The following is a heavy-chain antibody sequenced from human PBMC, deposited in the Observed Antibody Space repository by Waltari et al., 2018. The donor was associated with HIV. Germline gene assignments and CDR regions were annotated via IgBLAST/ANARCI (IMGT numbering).Heavy chain of an antibody. CDR2: MNPNSGNT. CDR1: GYTFTSYD. J-gene: IGHJ6*02. Sequence: QVQLVQSGAEVKKPGASVKVSCKASGYTFTSYDINWVRQATGQGLEWMGWMNPNSGNTGYAQKFQGRVTMTRNTSISTAYMELSSLRSEDTAVYYCARVGNGSSGWYRGVFVYYYYGMDVWGQGTTVTVSS. D-gene: IGHD6-19*01. V-gene: IGHV1-8*01. CDR3: ARVGNGSSGWYRGVFVYYYYGMDV.